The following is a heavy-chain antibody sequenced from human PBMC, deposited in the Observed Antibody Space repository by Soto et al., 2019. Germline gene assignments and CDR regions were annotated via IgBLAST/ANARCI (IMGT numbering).Heavy chain of an antibody. Sequence: GGSLRLSCAASGFTFSSYEMNWVRQAPGKGLEWVSYISSSGSTIYYADSVKGRFTISRDNAKNSLYLQMNSLRAEDTAVYYCARDFSGYSYGYYFDYWGQGTLVTVSS. CDR1: GFTFSSYE. V-gene: IGHV3-48*03. D-gene: IGHD5-18*01. CDR2: ISSSGSTI. J-gene: IGHJ4*02. CDR3: ARDFSGYSYGYYFDY.